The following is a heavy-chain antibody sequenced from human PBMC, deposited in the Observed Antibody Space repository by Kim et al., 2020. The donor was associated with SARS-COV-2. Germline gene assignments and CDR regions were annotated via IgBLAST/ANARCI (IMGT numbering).Heavy chain of an antibody. CDR1: GFTFSSYE. V-gene: IGHV3-48*03. CDR2: ISSSGSTI. D-gene: IGHD4-17*01. CDR3: ARDHVTTVTTTGA. J-gene: IGHJ3*01. Sequence: GGSLRLSCAASGFTFSSYEMNWVRQAPGKGLEWVSYISSSGSTIYYADSVKGRFTISRDNAKNSLYLQMNSLRAEDTAVYYCARDHVTTVTTTGAWGQGTMVTVSS.